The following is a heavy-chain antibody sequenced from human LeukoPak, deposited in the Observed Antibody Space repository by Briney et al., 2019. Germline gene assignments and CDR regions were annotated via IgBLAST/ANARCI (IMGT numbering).Heavy chain of an antibody. CDR3: TTEGEIVVVPAAIDC. D-gene: IGHD2-2*01. CDR2: IKSKTDGGTT. V-gene: IGHV3-15*01. J-gene: IGHJ4*02. CDR1: GFTFSNAW. Sequence: GGSLRLSCAASGFTFSNAWMSWVRQAPGKGLEWVGRIKSKTDGGTTDYAAPMKGRFTISRDDSKNTLYLQMNSLKTEDTAVYYCTTEGEIVVVPAAIDCWGQGTLVTVSS.